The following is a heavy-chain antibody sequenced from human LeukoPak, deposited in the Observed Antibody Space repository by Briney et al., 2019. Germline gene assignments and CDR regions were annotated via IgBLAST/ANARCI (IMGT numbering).Heavy chain of an antibody. V-gene: IGHV3-48*02. D-gene: IGHD6-19*01. Sequence: PGGSLRLSCAASGLTFSTYSMNWVRQAAGKGLDWVSYISSSSSTIYYADSVKGRFTISRDSAKNSLCLQMNSLRDEDTAVYYCARGMSSGRYAVDIWGQGTMVTVSS. CDR1: GLTFSTYS. CDR3: ARGMSSGRYAVDI. CDR2: ISSSSSTI. J-gene: IGHJ3*02.